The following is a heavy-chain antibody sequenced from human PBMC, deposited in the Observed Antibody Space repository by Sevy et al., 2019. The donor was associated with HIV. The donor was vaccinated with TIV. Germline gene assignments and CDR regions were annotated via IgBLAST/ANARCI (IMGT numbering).Heavy chain of an antibody. CDR3: ARGFMGADYYYGMDV. CDR2: ISSSSTTI. Sequence: GGPLRLSCAASRLTFSSSSVNWVRQAPGKGLEWVSYISSSSTTIYYADSVKGRFTISRDNAKNSLYLQMNSLRDEDTAVYYCARGFMGADYYYGMDVWGQGTTVTV. D-gene: IGHD3-3*01. J-gene: IGHJ6*02. CDR1: RLTFSSSS. V-gene: IGHV3-48*02.